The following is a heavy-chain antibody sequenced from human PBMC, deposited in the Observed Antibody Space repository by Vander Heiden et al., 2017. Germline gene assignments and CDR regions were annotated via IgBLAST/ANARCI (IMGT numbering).Heavy chain of an antibody. CDR1: GFSLRYARMG. V-gene: IGHV2-26*01. J-gene: IGHJ4*02. CDR3: ARIRDTAMGGFDY. CDR2: SSSNDRK. Sequence: QVTLKASGPVLVKPTETLTLTCPVSGFSLRYARMGVSWIRQPPGKALEGLAHSSSNDRKSYSTSLKTRLTISKDISKSQVVLTMTNMDPLDTATYYCARIRDTAMGGFDYWGQGTLVTVSS. D-gene: IGHD5-18*01.